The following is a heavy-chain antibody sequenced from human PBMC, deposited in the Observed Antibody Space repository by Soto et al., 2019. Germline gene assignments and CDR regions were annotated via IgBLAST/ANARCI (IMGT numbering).Heavy chain of an antibody. CDR3: ARDRGTGLPHFDS. V-gene: IGHV4-34*01. CDR2: INHSGST. CDR1: GGSLTDFY. Sequence: PSRSXALTCAFYGGSLTDFYCNVIRHPPGKGLEWIGEINHSGSTIYNPSLKSRVTISVDTSKNQISLKLISVTAADTALYYCARDRGTGLPHFDSRGQRPLVTV. J-gene: IGHJ4*02. D-gene: IGHD6-19*01.